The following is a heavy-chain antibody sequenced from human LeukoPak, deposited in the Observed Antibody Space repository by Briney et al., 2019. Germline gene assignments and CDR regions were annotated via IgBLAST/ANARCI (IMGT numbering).Heavy chain of an antibody. CDR2: ISGGSTYM. J-gene: IGHJ4*02. D-gene: IGHD3-16*01. CDR1: GFTFSTYN. V-gene: IGHV3-21*01. Sequence: NTGGSLRLSCAASGFTFSTYNMNWVRQAPGRGLEWVSFISGGSTYMYYADSVKGRFTISRDNAKNSLYLQMNSLRPDDTAVYYCARDLASGDYRGQGTLVTVSP. CDR3: ARDLASGDY.